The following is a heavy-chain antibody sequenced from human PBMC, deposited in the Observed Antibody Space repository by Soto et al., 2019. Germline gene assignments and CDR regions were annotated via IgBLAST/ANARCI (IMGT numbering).Heavy chain of an antibody. V-gene: IGHV3-23*01. CDR2: ISGSGVST. D-gene: IGHD3-22*01. CDR3: AKSPGMYYYDSSGYYHYDY. CDR1: GFTFSSYA. Sequence: PWGSLRLSCAASGFTFSSYAMSWVRQAPGKGLEWVSAISGSGVSTYYADSVKGRFTISRDNSKNTLYLQMNSLRAEDTAVYYCAKSPGMYYYDSSGYYHYDYWGQGTLVTVSS. J-gene: IGHJ4*02.